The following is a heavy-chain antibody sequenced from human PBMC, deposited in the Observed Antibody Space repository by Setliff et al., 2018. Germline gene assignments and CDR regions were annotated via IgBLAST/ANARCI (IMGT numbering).Heavy chain of an antibody. CDR2: INPDGGHT. V-gene: IGHV3-7*01. CDR1: GFTFNTYT. Sequence: GGSLRLSCSASGFTFNTYTMHWVRQAPGKGLEWVAHINPDGGHTFYEDSVKGRFTISRDNAKNSLHLQVSSLRAEDVGVYYCARSDHSSGIDWGQGTLVTVSS. CDR3: ARSDHSSGID. D-gene: IGHD3-10*01. J-gene: IGHJ4*02.